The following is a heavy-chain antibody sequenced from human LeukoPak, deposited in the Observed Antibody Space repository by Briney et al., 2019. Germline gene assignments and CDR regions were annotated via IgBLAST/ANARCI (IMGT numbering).Heavy chain of an antibody. Sequence: ASVKVSCKASGGTFSSYAISWVRQAPGQGLEWMGGIIPIFGTANYAQKFQGRVTITADESTSTAYMELSSLRSEDTAVYYCARDRDVVVPAAIIGGDAFDIW. J-gene: IGHJ3*02. D-gene: IGHD2-2*02. CDR2: IIPIFGTA. CDR3: ARDRDVVVPAAIIGGDAFDI. CDR1: GGTFSSYA. V-gene: IGHV1-69*13.